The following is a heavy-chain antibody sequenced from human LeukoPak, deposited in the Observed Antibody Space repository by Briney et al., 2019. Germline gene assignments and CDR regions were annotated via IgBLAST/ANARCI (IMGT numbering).Heavy chain of an antibody. J-gene: IGHJ6*03. Sequence: GGSLRLSCAASGFTFSSYNMNWVRQAPGKGLEWVSSITSGSSYIYYADSVKGRFTISRDNAKNSLYLQMNSLRAEDTAVYYCARDPYSGSYGNYYYYFMDVWGKGTTVTVSS. V-gene: IGHV3-21*01. CDR3: ARDPYSGSYGNYYYYFMDV. CDR1: GFTFSSYN. CDR2: ITSGSSYI. D-gene: IGHD1-26*01.